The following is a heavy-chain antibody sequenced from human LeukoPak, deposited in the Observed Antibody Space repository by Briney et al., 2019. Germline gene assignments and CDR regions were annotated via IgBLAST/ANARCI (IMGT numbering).Heavy chain of an antibody. Sequence: GGSLRLSCAASGFTFSSYWMHWVRQGPGRGLVWVSRINSDGSSTTYADSVKGRFTISRGNAKNTLYLQMNSLRAEDTAVHYCARGSYGYDYWGQGTLVTVSS. CDR2: INSDGSST. J-gene: IGHJ4*02. V-gene: IGHV3-74*01. CDR1: GFTFSSYW. D-gene: IGHD5-18*01. CDR3: ARGSYGYDY.